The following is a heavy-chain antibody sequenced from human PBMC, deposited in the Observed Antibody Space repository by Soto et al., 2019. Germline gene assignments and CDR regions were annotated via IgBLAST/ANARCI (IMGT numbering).Heavy chain of an antibody. CDR3: TTSGRRWPDAFAI. D-gene: IGHD2-15*01. CDR1: GGAFNSYF. Sequence: QVQLQQWGAGLLKPSETLSLTCAVYGGAFNSYFWNWVRQPPGKGLEWIGEVTPSGGSNYNPSLKSRVTISRHTSNNLFSLKVTSVTAADTAVYYCTTSGRRWPDAFAIWAQGARVTVS. V-gene: IGHV4-34*01. CDR2: VTPSGGS. J-gene: IGHJ3*02.